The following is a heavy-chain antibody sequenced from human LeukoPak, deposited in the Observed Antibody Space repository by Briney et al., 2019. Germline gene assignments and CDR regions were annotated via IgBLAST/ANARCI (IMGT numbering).Heavy chain of an antibody. V-gene: IGHV4-59*01. CDR3: AREGGTAMVTPYFDY. Sequence: SETLSLTCTVSGGSISSYYWSWIRQPPGKGLEWIGYIYYSGSTNYNPSLKSRVTISVGTSKNQFSLKLSSVTAADTAVYYCAREGGTAMVTPYFDYWGQGTLVTVSS. CDR2: IYYSGST. CDR1: GGSISSYY. J-gene: IGHJ4*02. D-gene: IGHD5-18*01.